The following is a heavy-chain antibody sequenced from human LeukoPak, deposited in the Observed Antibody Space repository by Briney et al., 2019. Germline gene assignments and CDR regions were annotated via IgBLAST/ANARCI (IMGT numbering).Heavy chain of an antibody. Sequence: PSETLSLTCTVSGGSISSYYWSWIRQPPGKGLEWIGYIYYSGSTNYNPSLKSRVTISVDTSKNQFSLKLSSVTAADTAVYYCARAVGAPRRFDCWGQGALVAVSS. CDR3: ARAVGAPRRFDC. V-gene: IGHV4-59*08. CDR2: IYYSGST. J-gene: IGHJ4*02. CDR1: GGSISSYY. D-gene: IGHD1-26*01.